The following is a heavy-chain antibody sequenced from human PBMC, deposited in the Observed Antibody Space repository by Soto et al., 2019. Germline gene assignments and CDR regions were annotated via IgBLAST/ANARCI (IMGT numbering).Heavy chain of an antibody. D-gene: IGHD5-12*01. Sequence: QITLKESGPTLVKPTQTLTLTCTFSGFSLSTSGVGVGWIRQPPGKALEWLALIYWDDDQRYSPSLKSRLTITKDTAKNQVVLTMTNMDPVDTATYYWAHSFEWLRFNYCDYWGQGTLGTVSS. CDR3: AHSFEWLRFNYCDY. V-gene: IGHV2-5*02. CDR2: IYWDDDQ. J-gene: IGHJ4*02. CDR1: GFSLSTSGVG.